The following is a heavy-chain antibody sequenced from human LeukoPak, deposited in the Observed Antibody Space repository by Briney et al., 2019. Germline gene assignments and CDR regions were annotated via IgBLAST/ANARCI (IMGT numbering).Heavy chain of an antibody. CDR2: ITSSSSTI. CDR3: VRDHLWAFDI. D-gene: IGHD3-3*02. J-gene: IGHJ3*02. V-gene: IGHV3-48*02. CDR1: GFTFSVYS. Sequence: PGGSLRLSRAASGFTFSVYSMNWVRQAPGKGLGWLSYITSSSSTIYYADSVKGRFAISRDNAKNSLYLQMNSLRDEDTAVYYCVRDHLWAFDIWGQGTMVTVSS.